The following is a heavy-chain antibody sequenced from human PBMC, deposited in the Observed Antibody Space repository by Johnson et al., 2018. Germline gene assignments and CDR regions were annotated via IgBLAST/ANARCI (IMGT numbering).Heavy chain of an antibody. CDR3: ASAPRGRQWLVRGDAFDV. D-gene: IGHD6-19*01. Sequence: QVQLVQSGAEVKKPGSSVKVCCKASGGTFSTYAISWERQAPGQGLEWMGGIIPIFGTANYAQKFQGRVTLTADESTSKAYMRLRSLSSEDTAVYYCASAPRGRQWLVRGDAFDVWGQGTMVTVSS. V-gene: IGHV1-69*12. CDR2: IIPIFGTA. CDR1: GGTFSTYA. J-gene: IGHJ3*01.